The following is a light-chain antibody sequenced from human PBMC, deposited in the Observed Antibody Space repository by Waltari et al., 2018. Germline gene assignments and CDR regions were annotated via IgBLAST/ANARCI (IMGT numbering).Light chain of an antibody. V-gene: IGKV3-20*01. CDR2: GAS. Sequence: EIVLTQSPGTLSLSPGEGATLSCRASQSVSSSYLAWYQQKPGQAPRLRIYGASSRATGIPDRFSGSGSGTDFTLTISRLEPEDFAVYYCQQYGSSEWTFGQGTKVEIK. J-gene: IGKJ1*01. CDR3: QQYGSSEWT. CDR1: QSVSSSY.